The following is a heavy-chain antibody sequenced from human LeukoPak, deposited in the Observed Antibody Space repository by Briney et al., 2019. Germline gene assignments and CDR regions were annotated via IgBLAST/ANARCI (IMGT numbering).Heavy chain of an antibody. Sequence: GGSLRLSCAASGFIFSNFWMSWVRQAPGRGLEWVANINTDGSEEYYVDSVEGRFIISRDNARNSLYLQMNSLRAEDTAVYYCARDPAAWDYWGQGALVTVSS. CDR1: GFIFSNFW. V-gene: IGHV3-7*01. J-gene: IGHJ4*02. CDR2: INTDGSEE. D-gene: IGHD6-13*01. CDR3: ARDPAAWDY.